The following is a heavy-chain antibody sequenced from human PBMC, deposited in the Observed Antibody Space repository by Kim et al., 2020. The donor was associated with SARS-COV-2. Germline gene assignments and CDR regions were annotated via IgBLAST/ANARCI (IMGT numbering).Heavy chain of an antibody. CDR2: IYYSGST. CDR1: GGSISSYY. D-gene: IGHD1-26*01. Sequence: SETLSLTCTVSGGSISSYYWSWIRQPPGKGLEWIGYIYYSGSTNYNPSLKSRVTISVDTSKNQFSLKLSSVTAADTAVYYCARGEWELSGIVEYYFDYWGQGTLVTVSS. CDR3: ARGEWELSGIVEYYFDY. J-gene: IGHJ4*02. V-gene: IGHV4-59*01.